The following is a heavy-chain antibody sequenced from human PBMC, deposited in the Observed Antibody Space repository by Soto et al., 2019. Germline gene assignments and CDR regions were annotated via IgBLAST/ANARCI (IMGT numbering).Heavy chain of an antibody. CDR2: SIPIFGTA. J-gene: IGHJ6*02. D-gene: IGHD2-2*01. V-gene: IGHV1-69*06. CDR1: GGAFTSYA. CDR3: AKLVGPAARRSSMDV. Sequence: SVKVSCKASGGAFTSYAVSWVRQAPGQGLEWMGVSIPIFGTANYARKFQGRVTITADKSTSTAYMELSSLRSEDTAVHYCAKLVGPAARRSSMDVWGQGTTVTVSS.